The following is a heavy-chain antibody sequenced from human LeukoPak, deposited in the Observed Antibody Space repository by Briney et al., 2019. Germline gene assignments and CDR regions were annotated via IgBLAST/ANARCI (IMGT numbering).Heavy chain of an antibody. CDR1: GFTFSNYA. V-gene: IGHV3-23*01. D-gene: IGHD6-19*01. J-gene: IGHJ5*02. Sequence: PGGSLRLSCAATGFTFSNYAMSWVRQAPAKGLEWVSSISDSGTITYHADSVKGRFTISRDNSKNTLYLQMNCLRVDQLAVYWCASWCVAGHRWFDRWGQGTLVIVSS. CDR2: ISDSGTIT. CDR3: ASWCVAGHRWFDR.